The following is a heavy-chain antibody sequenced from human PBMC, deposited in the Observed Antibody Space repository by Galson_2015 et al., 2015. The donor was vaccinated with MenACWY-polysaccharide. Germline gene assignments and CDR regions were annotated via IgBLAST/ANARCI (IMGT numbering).Heavy chain of an antibody. V-gene: IGHV6-1*01. J-gene: IGHJ4*02. D-gene: IGHD6-19*01. CDR2: TYYRSKWYK. Sequence: CAISGDSVSSNSAAWNWIRQSPSRGLEWLGRTYYRSKWYKYYALSVKSRMTINVDTAKNQFSLQLNSVTPEDTAMYYCASQGIAVAGVIDYLGQGPLVTVSS. CDR3: ASQGIAVAGVIDY. CDR1: GDSVSSNSAA.